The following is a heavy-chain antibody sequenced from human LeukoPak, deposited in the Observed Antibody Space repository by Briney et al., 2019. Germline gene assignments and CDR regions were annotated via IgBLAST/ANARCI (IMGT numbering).Heavy chain of an antibody. CDR1: GYTFTGYY. J-gene: IGHJ4*02. D-gene: IGHD6-13*01. CDR2: INPNSGGT. CDR3: ATLASPVRDSSSC. V-gene: IGHV1-2*02. Sequence: ASVKVSCKASGYTFTGYYMHWVRQAPGQGLEWMGWINPNSGGTNYAQKFQGRVTMTRDTSISTAYMELSRLRSDDTAVYYCATLASPVRDSSSCWGQGTLVTVSS.